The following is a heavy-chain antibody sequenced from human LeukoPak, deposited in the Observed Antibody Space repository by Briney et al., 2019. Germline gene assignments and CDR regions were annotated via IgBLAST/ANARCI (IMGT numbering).Heavy chain of an antibody. CDR3: AKARPLTCSVACYQFDF. CDR1: GFTFSSYA. Sequence: GGSLTLSCAASGFTFSSYAMIWVRPAPGKGLEWVSGISGSDRRTYYADSANGRLAISRDDSKNTQYLQMHSPAAEDAAVEYCAKARPLTCSVACYQFDFWGQGTLVTVSS. D-gene: IGHD2-15*01. J-gene: IGHJ5*01. CDR2: ISGSDRRT. V-gene: IGHV3-23*01.